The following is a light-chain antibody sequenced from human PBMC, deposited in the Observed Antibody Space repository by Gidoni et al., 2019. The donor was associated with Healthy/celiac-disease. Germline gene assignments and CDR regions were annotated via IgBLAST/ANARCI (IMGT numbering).Light chain of an antibody. CDR2: DAS. CDR1: QSVSSY. J-gene: IGKJ4*01. V-gene: IGKV3-11*01. CDR3: QQRSNWPPGLT. Sequence: EIVLTQSPATLSLSPGERATRSCRASQSVSSYLAWYQQKPGQAPRLLIYDASNRATGIPARFSGSGSGTDFTLTISSLEPEDFAVYYCQQRSNWPPGLTFXGXTKVEIK.